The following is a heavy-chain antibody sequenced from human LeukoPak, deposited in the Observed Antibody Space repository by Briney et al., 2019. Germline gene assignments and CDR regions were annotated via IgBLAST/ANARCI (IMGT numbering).Heavy chain of an antibody. CDR1: VFTFSRYW. CDR3: ARDLTSPIDY. V-gene: IGHV3-74*01. CDR2: ISSDGSIT. Sequence: GGSLRLSCAVSVFTFSRYWMNWVRQGPGKGLVWVSRISSDGSITYYADSVKGRFTISRDNAKNTLYLQMNSLRAEDTAVYYCARDLTSPIDYWGQGTLVTVSS. J-gene: IGHJ4*02. D-gene: IGHD3-16*01.